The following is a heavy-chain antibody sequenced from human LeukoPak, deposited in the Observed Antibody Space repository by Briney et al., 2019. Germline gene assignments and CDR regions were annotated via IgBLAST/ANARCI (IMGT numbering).Heavy chain of an antibody. CDR3: ARDPRYYFDSSGYYKGAFDI. CDR1: GGSFSGYY. J-gene: IGHJ3*02. Sequence: SETLSLTCAVYGGSFSGYYWSWIRQPPGKGLEWIGYIYYSGNTNYNPSLKSRVTISVDTSKNQFSLKLSSVTAADTAVYYCARDPRYYFDSSGYYKGAFDIWGQGTMVTVSS. V-gene: IGHV4-59*01. CDR2: IYYSGNT. D-gene: IGHD3-22*01.